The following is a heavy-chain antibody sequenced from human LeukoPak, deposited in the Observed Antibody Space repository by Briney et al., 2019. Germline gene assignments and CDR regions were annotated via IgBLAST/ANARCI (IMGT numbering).Heavy chain of an antibody. J-gene: IGHJ4*02. CDR3: AREPTYSGSFVFDY. CDR2: ISGSGGST. CDR1: GFTFSNYA. D-gene: IGHD1-26*01. V-gene: IGHV3-23*01. Sequence: GGSLRLSCAASGFTFSNYAMSWVRRAPGKGLEWVSAISGSGGSTYYADSVKGRFTISRDNSKNTLYLQMSSLRAEDTAVYYCAREPTYSGSFVFDYWGQGTLVTVSS.